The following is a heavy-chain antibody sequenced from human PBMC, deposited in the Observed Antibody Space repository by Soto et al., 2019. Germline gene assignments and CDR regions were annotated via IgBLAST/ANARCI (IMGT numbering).Heavy chain of an antibody. CDR3: ARDSVGEGGFDP. V-gene: IGHV4-34*01. CDR2: INHSGST. Sequence: QVQLQQWGAGLLKPSETLSLTCAVYGGSFSGYYWSWIRQPPGKGLEWIGEINHSGSTNYNPSLKSRVTISVDTSKNQFSLKLSSVTAADTAVYYCARDSVGEGGFDPWGQGTLVTVSS. CDR1: GGSFSGYY. D-gene: IGHD2-21*01. J-gene: IGHJ5*02.